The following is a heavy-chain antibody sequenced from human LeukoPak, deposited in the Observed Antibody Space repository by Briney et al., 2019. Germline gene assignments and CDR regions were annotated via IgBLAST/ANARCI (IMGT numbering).Heavy chain of an antibody. J-gene: IGHJ3*02. CDR1: GYTFTDYY. D-gene: IGHD2-2*01. CDR2: SNLDPNNHVT. CDR3: ARGGLRQCPGINCYLLPFHM. Sequence: ASVKVSCKASGYTFTDYYIHWVRQAPGQRLEWMGWSNLDPNNHVTNCGQNFQGRVTLTGDTSINTAFVELSSLTSDDTAVYYCARGGLRQCPGINCYLLPFHMWGQGTKVTVSS. V-gene: IGHV1-2*02.